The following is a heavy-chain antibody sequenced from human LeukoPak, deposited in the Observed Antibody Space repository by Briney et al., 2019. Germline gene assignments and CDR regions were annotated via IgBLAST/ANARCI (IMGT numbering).Heavy chain of an antibody. CDR1: GFTFSRDS. J-gene: IGHJ4*02. CDR3: AKDVSSRDHGDNIDY. CDR2: INGGSSPI. Sequence: PGGSLRLSCAASGFTFSRDSMNWVRQAPGKGLEWVSYINGGSSPIYYADSVRGRFTISRDNAKNSLYLQMNSLRAEDTAVYYCAKDVSSRDHGDNIDYWGQGTLVTVSS. D-gene: IGHD4-23*01. V-gene: IGHV3-48*01.